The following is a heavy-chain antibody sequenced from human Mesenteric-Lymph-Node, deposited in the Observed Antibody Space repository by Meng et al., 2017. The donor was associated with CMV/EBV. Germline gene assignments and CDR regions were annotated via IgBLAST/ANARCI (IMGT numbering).Heavy chain of an antibody. CDR2: IRYDGSNT. J-gene: IGHJ6*02. D-gene: IGHD2-2*01. V-gene: IGHV3-30*02. CDR1: GFTFSSYG. CDR3: AKRNTVVAGATQGMDV. Sequence: GESLKISCAASGFTFSSYGMHWVRQAPGKGLEWVAFIRYDGSNTYYADSVKGRFTISRDNSKNTLYLQMNSLRAEDTAVYYCAKRNTVVAGATQGMDVWGQGTTVTVSS.